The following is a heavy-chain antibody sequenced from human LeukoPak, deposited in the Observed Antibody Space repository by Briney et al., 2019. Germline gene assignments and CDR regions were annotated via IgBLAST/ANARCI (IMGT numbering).Heavy chain of an antibody. D-gene: IGHD3-22*01. CDR1: GGSISTYY. J-gene: IGHJ3*02. CDR3: ARHNYYDSSGYLQAFDI. Sequence: SETLSLTCNVSGGSISTYYWSWIRQPPGKGLEWIGYIYYSGSTNYNPSLKSRVTISVDTSKNQFSLKLSSVTAADTAVYYCARHNYYDSSGYLQAFDIWGQGTMVTVSS. CDR2: IYYSGST. V-gene: IGHV4-59*08.